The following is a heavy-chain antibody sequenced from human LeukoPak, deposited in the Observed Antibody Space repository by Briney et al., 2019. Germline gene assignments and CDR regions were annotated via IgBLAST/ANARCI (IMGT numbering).Heavy chain of an antibody. D-gene: IGHD3-3*01. J-gene: IGHJ4*02. CDR3: AKDQDYDFWSGYSATAFDY. CDR1: VFTFSSYG. Sequence: GGSLRLSCAESVFTFSSYGMRWVRQAPGKGLEWVAFIRYDGSNKYYAYSVKGRFTISRDNSKNTLYLQMNRLRAEDTAVYYCAKDQDYDFWSGYSATAFDYWGQGALVTVSS. V-gene: IGHV3-30*02. CDR2: IRYDGSNK.